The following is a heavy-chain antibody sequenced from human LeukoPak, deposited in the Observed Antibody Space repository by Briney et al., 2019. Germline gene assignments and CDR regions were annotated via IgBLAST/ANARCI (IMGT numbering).Heavy chain of an antibody. CDR1: GGTFSTYA. J-gene: IGHJ5*02. D-gene: IGHD6-13*01. Sequence: ASVKVSCKASGGTFSTYAFTWMRQPPGQGLEWMGVIITFLGLTNYAQMFQDRLTVTADESTSTAYMELSRLKPEDTAVYYCATDQAPHRPGGDHNKTALSWNLLSWFDPWGQGTLVTVSS. CDR3: ATDQAPHRPGGDHNKTALSWNLLSWFDP. V-gene: IGHV1-69*10. CDR2: IITFLGLT.